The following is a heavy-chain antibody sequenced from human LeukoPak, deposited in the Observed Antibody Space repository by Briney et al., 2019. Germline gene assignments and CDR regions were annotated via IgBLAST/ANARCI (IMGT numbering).Heavy chain of an antibody. Sequence: SSVKVSCKASGGTFSSYNISWVRQAPGQGLEWMGRIIPILGIANYAQKFQGRVTITADKSTSTAYMELSSLRSEDTAVYYCARDSGGSYYRSTPYWGQGTLVTVSS. CDR3: ARDSGGSYYRSTPY. D-gene: IGHD1-26*01. CDR1: GGTFSSYN. CDR2: IIPILGIA. V-gene: IGHV1-69*04. J-gene: IGHJ4*02.